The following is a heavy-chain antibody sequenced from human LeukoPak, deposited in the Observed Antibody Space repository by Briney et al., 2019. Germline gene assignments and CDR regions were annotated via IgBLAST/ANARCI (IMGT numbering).Heavy chain of an antibody. J-gene: IGHJ5*02. D-gene: IGHD5-18*01. CDR2: IYYSGST. CDR3: ARDLGRYSYGLGPWFDP. V-gene: IGHV4-61*01. Sequence: SETLSLTCAVSGYSISSGYYWGWIRQPPGKGLEWIGYIYYSGSTNYNPSLKSRVTISVDTSKNQFSLKLSSVTAADTAVYYCARDLGRYSYGLGPWFDPWGQGTLVTVSS. CDR1: GYSISSGYY.